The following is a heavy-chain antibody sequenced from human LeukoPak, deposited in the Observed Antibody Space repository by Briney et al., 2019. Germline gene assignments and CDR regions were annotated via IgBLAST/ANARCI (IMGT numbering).Heavy chain of an antibody. CDR2: INAGNGNT. D-gene: IGHD6-13*01. CDR3: ARKLSTALAAADSTGPYYYGMDV. V-gene: IGHV1-3*01. CDR1: GYTFTSYA. J-gene: IGHJ6*02. Sequence: ASVNVSCKASGYTFTSYAMHWVRQAPGQRLEWMGWINAGNGNTKYSQKFQGRVTITRDTSASTAYMELSSLRSEDTAVYYCARKLSTALAAADSTGPYYYGMDVWGQGTTVTVSS.